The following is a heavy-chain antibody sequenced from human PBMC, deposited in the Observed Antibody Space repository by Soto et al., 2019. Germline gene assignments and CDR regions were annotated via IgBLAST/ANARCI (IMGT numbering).Heavy chain of an antibody. Sequence: GGSLRLSCAASGFTFSSYAMSWVRQAPGKGLEWVSAISGSGGSTYYADSVKGRSTISRDNSKNTLYLQMNSLRAEDTAVYYCAKDLYSGSYGLCFDYWGQGTLVTVSS. CDR1: GFTFSSYA. D-gene: IGHD1-26*01. V-gene: IGHV3-23*01. CDR2: ISGSGGST. J-gene: IGHJ4*02. CDR3: AKDLYSGSYGLCFDY.